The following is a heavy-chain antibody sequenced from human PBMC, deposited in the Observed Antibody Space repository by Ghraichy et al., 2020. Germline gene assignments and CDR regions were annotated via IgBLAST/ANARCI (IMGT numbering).Heavy chain of an antibody. J-gene: IGHJ5*02. CDR2: IYSGDKT. V-gene: IGHV3-53*01. D-gene: IGHD2-2*01. CDR3: ARATRGWFDP. Sequence: AGSLRLSCAASGFTVSSNYMSWVRQAPGKGLEWVSVIYSGDKTYYADSVKGRFTISRDNSKNTLYLQMNSLRAEDAAVYYCARATRGWFDPWGQGTLVTVSS. CDR1: GFTVSSNY.